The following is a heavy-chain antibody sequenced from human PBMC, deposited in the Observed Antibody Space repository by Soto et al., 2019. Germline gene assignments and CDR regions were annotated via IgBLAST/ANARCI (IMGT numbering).Heavy chain of an antibody. Sequence: PGGSLRLSCAASGFTFSSYWMHWVRQAPGKGLVWVSRINSDGSSTSYADSVKGRFTISRDNAKNTLYLQMNSLRAEDTAVYYCGRTNYSPSLNSRVTISVDTSKNQFSLKLSSVTAADTAVYYCARLIGGSGYCSSTSCFPDAYGRFDSWGQGTLVTVSS. V-gene: IGHV3-74*01. CDR3: GRTNYSPSLNSRVTISVDTSKNQFSLKLSSVTAADTAVYYCARLIGGSGYCSSTSCFPDAYGRFDS. CDR2: INSDGSST. CDR1: GFTFSSYW. D-gene: IGHD3-10*01. J-gene: IGHJ4*02.